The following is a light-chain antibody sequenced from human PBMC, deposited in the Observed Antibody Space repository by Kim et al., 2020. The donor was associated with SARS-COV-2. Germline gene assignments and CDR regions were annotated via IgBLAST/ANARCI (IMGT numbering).Light chain of an antibody. Sequence: PGERATLSCRASQSVSNNYLAWYQQKPCQAPRPLIYGASSRATGIPDRFSGNGSGTDFTLTISRLEAEDFAVYYCQQYGSSPRTFGQGTKVDIK. V-gene: IGKV3-20*01. CDR2: GAS. CDR1: QSVSNNY. J-gene: IGKJ1*01. CDR3: QQYGSSPRT.